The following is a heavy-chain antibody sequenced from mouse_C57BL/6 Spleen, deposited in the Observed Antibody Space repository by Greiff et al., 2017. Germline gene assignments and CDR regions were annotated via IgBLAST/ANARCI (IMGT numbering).Heavy chain of an antibody. CDR3: ANPLDYYGSSFYAMDY. Sequence: EFQLQQSGPELVKPGASVKISCKASGYTFTDYYMNWVKQSHGKSLEWIGDINPNNGGTSYNQKFKGKATLTVDKSSSTAYMELRSLTSEDSAVYYCANPLDYYGSSFYAMDYWGQGTSVTVSS. V-gene: IGHV1-26*01. D-gene: IGHD1-1*01. CDR1: GYTFTDYY. J-gene: IGHJ4*01. CDR2: INPNNGGT.